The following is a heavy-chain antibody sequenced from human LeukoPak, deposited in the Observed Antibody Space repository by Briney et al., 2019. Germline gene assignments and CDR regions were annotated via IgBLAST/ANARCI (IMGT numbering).Heavy chain of an antibody. CDR2: MYYSGNT. D-gene: IGHD6-19*01. Sequence: SETLSLTCTVSGDSISSGGHYWSWICQHPGKGLEWIGYMYYSGNTYYNPSLKSRVTISVDTSKNQFSLKLSSVTAADTAVYYCARGGQWLAPGPDYWGQGTLVTVSS. CDR3: ARGGQWLAPGPDY. CDR1: GDSISSGGHY. J-gene: IGHJ4*02. V-gene: IGHV4-31*03.